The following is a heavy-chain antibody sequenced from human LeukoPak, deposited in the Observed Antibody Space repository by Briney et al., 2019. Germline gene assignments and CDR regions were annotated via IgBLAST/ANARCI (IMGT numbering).Heavy chain of an antibody. CDR3: AKDAVAGTYFFDY. J-gene: IGHJ4*02. CDR1: GYTFTGYY. D-gene: IGHD6-19*01. Sequence: ASVKVSCKASGYTFTGYYMHWVRQAPGQGLEWMGLFNPSGGGTSYAQKFQGRVTMTRDTPTSTVYMELSSLRSEDTAVYYCAKDAVAGTYFFDYWGQGTLVTVSP. CDR2: FNPSGGGT. V-gene: IGHV1-46*01.